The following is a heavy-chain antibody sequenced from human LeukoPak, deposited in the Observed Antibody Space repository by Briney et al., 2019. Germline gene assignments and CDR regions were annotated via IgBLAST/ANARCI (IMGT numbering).Heavy chain of an antibody. CDR2: INHSGST. D-gene: IGHD3-10*01. CDR1: GGSFSGYY. V-gene: IGHV4-34*01. Sequence: SETLSLTCAVYGGSFSGYYWSWIRQPPGKGLEWIGEINHSGSTNYNPSLKSRVTISVDTSKNQFSLKLSSVTAADTAVYYCARVRITMVWGLFGHYYYMDVWGKGTTVTVSS. CDR3: ARVRITMVWGLFGHYYYMDV. J-gene: IGHJ6*03.